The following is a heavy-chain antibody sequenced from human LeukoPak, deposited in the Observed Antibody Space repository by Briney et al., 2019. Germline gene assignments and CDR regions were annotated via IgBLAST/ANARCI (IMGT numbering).Heavy chain of an antibody. CDR1: GFTFSSAW. D-gene: IGHD3-10*01. Sequence: TGGSLRLSCAASGFTFSSAWMRWVRQAPGKGLEWVARIKSKIDGGTTDYAAPVKGRFTISRDDSKNTLNLQMTSLTTEDTAVYFCTTDPGPMVRGIVIPYWYFDVWGRGTQVTVSS. V-gene: IGHV3-15*01. CDR3: TTDPGPMVRGIVIPYWYFDV. CDR2: IKSKIDGGTT. J-gene: IGHJ2*01.